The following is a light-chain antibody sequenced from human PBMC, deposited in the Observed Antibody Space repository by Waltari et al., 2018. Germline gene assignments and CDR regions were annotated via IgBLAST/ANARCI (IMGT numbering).Light chain of an antibody. CDR1: QTVNSN. V-gene: IGKV3-15*01. J-gene: IGKJ4*01. Sequence: ETVMTQSPATLSVSPGERATLSCRASQTVNSNLAWYQQKPGQAPRLLIYGASTRATGVPARFSGGGSGTEFTLTISGLQSEDFAVYYCQQYNSRSGTFGGGTKVEIK. CDR2: GAS. CDR3: QQYNSRSGT.